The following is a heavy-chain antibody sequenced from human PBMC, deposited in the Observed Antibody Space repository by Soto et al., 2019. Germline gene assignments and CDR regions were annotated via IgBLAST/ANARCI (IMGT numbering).Heavy chain of an antibody. D-gene: IGHD6-6*01. Sequence: PGGTLRLSCAASGFTFSSYSMNWVRQAPEKGLEWVSSISSSSSYIYYADSVKGRFTISRDNAKNSLYLKMNSLRAEDTAVYYCARVNTAARIYYYYGMDVWGQGTTVTVSS. V-gene: IGHV3-21*01. CDR1: GFTFSSYS. J-gene: IGHJ6*02. CDR2: ISSSSSYI. CDR3: ARVNTAARIYYYYGMDV.